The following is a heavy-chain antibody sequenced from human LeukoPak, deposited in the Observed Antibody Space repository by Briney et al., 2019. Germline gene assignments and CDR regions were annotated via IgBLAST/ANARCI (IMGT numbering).Heavy chain of an antibody. V-gene: IGHV3-23*01. CDR1: GFTFSSYG. D-gene: IGHD2-2*02. Sequence: GGTLRLSCAASGFTFSSYGMSWVRQAPGKGLEWVSAISGSGGSTYYADSVKGRFTISRDNTKNTLYLQMNSLRAEDTAVYYCAKTPGRYCSSTSCYIVYWGQGTLVTVSS. J-gene: IGHJ4*02. CDR2: ISGSGGST. CDR3: AKTPGRYCSSTSCYIVY.